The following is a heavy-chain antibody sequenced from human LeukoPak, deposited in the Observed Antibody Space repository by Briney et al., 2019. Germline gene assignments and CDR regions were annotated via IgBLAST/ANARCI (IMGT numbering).Heavy chain of an antibody. J-gene: IGHJ4*02. CDR3: TRAVVYFWSGYFPADYFDY. V-gene: IGHV3-49*03. CDR1: GFTFGDYA. Sequence: PGGSLRLSCTASGFTFGDYAMSWFRQAPGKGLEWVGFIRSKAYGGTTEYAASVKGRFTIPRDDSKSIAYLQMNSLKTEDTAVYYCTRAVVYFWSGYFPADYFDYWGQGTLVTVSS. D-gene: IGHD3-3*01. CDR2: IRSKAYGGTT.